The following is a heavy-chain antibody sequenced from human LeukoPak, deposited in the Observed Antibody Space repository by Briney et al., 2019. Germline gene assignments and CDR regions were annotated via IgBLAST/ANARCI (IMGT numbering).Heavy chain of an antibody. CDR3: ASDCPNRRSWLGCP. J-gene: IGHJ5*02. D-gene: IGHD6-13*01. CDR2: YRDKASGHTK. CDR1: GFSFIRQY. Sequence: PGGPLRLSYAAPGFSFIRQYMDWVRETPGKGLEWVGRYRDKASGHTKESDASVKGRFSISRDDSKNSVHLQMNSRKTEDAAVYYCASDCPNRRSWLGCPWGQGTTVIVSS. V-gene: IGHV3-72*01.